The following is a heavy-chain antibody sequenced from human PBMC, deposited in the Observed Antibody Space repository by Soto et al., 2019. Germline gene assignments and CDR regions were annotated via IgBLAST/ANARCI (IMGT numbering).Heavy chain of an antibody. CDR2: IYPGDSDT. CDR1: GYSFASYW. D-gene: IGHD6-13*01. V-gene: IGHV5-51*01. CDR3: ARPDNTWYYFDY. Sequence: GESLKISCKGSGYSFASYWSGWVRQRPGKGLEWMVIIYPGDSDTRYSPSFQCQVTISADKSISTAYLQWSSLKASDIAMYSCARPDNTWYYFDYWGQGTLVTVSS. J-gene: IGHJ4*02.